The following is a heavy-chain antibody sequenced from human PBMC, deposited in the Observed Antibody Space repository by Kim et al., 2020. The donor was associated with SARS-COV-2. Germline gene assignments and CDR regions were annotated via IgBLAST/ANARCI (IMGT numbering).Heavy chain of an antibody. V-gene: IGHV4-30-2*04. Sequence: NPSLKSRVTISVDTSKNQFSLKLSSVTAADTAVYYCARDRWELLRRFDYWGQGTLVTVSS. D-gene: IGHD1-26*01. CDR3: ARDRWELLRRFDY. J-gene: IGHJ4*02.